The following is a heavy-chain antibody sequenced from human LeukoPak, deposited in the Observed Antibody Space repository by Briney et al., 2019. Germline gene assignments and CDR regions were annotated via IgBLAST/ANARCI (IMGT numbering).Heavy chain of an antibody. J-gene: IGHJ4*02. D-gene: IGHD2-15*01. CDR3: ARGSF. V-gene: IGHV3-21*01. Sequence: PGGSLRLSCAASGFTFSTYIMTWVRQAPGKGLEWVSSINTGSSTYYADTVKGRFTISRDNAKNSLYLQVNSLRVEDTAVYYCARGSFWGQGTLVTVSS. CDR1: GFTFSTYI. CDR2: INTGSST.